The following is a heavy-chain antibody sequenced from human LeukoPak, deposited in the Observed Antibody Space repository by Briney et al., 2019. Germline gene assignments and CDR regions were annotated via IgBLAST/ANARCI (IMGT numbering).Heavy chain of an antibody. CDR2: IYYSGST. D-gene: IGHD3-10*01. CDR1: GGSISSYY. J-gene: IGHJ3*02. V-gene: IGHV4-59*08. CDR3: ARAVWDMVTMVRGVIGAFDI. Sequence: SETLSLTCTVSGGSISSYYWSWIRQPPGKGLEWIGYIYYSGSTNYNPSLKSRVTLSVDTSKNQFSLKLSSVAAADTAVYYCARAVWDMVTMVRGVIGAFDIWGQGTMVTVSS.